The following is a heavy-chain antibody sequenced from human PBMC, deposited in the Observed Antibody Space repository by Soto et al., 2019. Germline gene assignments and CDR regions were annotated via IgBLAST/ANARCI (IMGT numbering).Heavy chain of an antibody. V-gene: IGHV1-18*01. D-gene: IGHD2-15*01. J-gene: IGHJ5*02. Sequence: ASVKVSCKASGYTFTSYGISWVRQAPGQGLEWMGWISAYNGNTNYAQKLQGRVTMTTDTSTSTAYMELRSLRSDDTAVYYCARGGNQCSGGSCYSQYNGFDPWGQGTLVTVSS. CDR2: ISAYNGNT. CDR1: GYTFTSYG. CDR3: ARGGNQCSGGSCYSQYNGFDP.